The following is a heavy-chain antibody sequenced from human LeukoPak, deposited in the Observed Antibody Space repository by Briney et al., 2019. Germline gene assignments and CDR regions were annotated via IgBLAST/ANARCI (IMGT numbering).Heavy chain of an antibody. CDR2: INGRGDST. V-gene: IGHV3-23*01. CDR1: GFSFSTYT. CDR3: AKERQTGDYFTSDF. J-gene: IGHJ4*02. Sequence: GGSLRLSCAASGFSFSTYTMNWVRQAPGKGLEWVSAINGRGDSTFYADSVKGQFTIPRDNSKSTVYLQMNSLRADDTAVYYCAKERQTGDYFTSDFWGQGTLVTVSS. D-gene: IGHD4-17*01.